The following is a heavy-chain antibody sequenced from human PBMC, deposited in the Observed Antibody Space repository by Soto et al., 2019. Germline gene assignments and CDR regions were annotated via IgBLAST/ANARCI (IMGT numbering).Heavy chain of an antibody. Sequence: SVKVSCKASGGTFSSYAISWVRQAPGQGLEWMGGIIPIFGTANYAQKFQGRVTITADESTSTAYMELSSLRSEDTAVYYCARFGGGDCSSTSCLLRSPYYFDYWGQGTLVTVSS. CDR2: IIPIFGTA. D-gene: IGHD2-2*01. CDR3: ARFGGGDCSSTSCLLRSPYYFDY. V-gene: IGHV1-69*13. CDR1: GGTFSSYA. J-gene: IGHJ4*02.